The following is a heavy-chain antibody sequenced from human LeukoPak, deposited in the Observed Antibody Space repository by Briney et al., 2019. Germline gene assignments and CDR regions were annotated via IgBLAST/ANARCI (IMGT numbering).Heavy chain of an antibody. CDR1: GYSFTSYW. CDR3: ATITMVRGVIDWFDP. CDR2: IYPGDSDT. Sequence: GESLRISCKGSGYSFTSYWIGWVRQMPGKGLEWMGIIYPGDSDTRYSPSFQGQVTISADKSISTPYLQWSSLKASDTAMYYCATITMVRGVIDWFDPWGQGTLVTVSS. D-gene: IGHD3-10*01. V-gene: IGHV5-51*01. J-gene: IGHJ5*02.